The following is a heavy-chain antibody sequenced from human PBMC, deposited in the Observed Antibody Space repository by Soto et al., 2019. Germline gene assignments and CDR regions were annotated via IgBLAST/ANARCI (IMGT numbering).Heavy chain of an antibody. J-gene: IGHJ5*02. D-gene: IGHD1-7*01. CDR3: APLELYYRSPGWFDP. CDR2: VYYNENT. V-gene: IGHV4-39*01. CDR1: GGSISSFTYY. Sequence: SETLSLTCSVSGGSISSFTYYWGWIRQPPGKGLEWIGTVYYNENTYYNPSLKSPVTITLDTAKNPFSLNLRSLTAADTAMYFSAPLELYYRSPGWFDPLGPGTLVTVSS.